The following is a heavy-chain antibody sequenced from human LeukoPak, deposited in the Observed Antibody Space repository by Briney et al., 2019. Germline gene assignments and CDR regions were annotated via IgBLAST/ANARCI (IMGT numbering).Heavy chain of an antibody. CDR1: GFTFSSYA. CDR2: ISGSGGST. D-gene: IGHD6-19*01. V-gene: IGHV3-23*01. Sequence: GGSLRLSCAASGFTFSSYAMSWVRQAPGKGLEWVSAISGSGGSTYYADSVKGRFTISRDNSKNTLYLQMNSLRAEDTAVYYCAKESLRSSGWYLHYGMDVWGQGTTVTVSS. J-gene: IGHJ6*02. CDR3: AKESLRSSGWYLHYGMDV.